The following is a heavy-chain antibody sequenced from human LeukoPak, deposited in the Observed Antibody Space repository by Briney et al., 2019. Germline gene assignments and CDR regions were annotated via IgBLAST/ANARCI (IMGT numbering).Heavy chain of an antibody. CDR3: ARHPGALKWGSHSSGYY. CDR2: IYYSGST. V-gene: IGHV4-39*01. J-gene: IGHJ4*02. CDR1: GGSISSSSYY. Sequence: SETLSLTCTVSGGSISSSSYYWGWIRQPPGKGLEWIGSIYYSGSTYYNPSLKSRVTISVDTSKNQFSLKLSSVTAADTAVYYCARHPGALKWGSHSSGYYWGQGTLVTVSS. D-gene: IGHD6-19*01.